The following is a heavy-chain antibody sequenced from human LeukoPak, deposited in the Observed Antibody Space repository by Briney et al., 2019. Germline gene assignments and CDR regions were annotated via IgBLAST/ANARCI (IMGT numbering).Heavy chain of an antibody. CDR3: AKDQAAVAAYYFDY. CDR2: ISGSGGST. Sequence: GGSLRLSCAASGFTFSSYAMSWVRQAPGKGLEWVSAISGSGGSTYYADSVKGRFTTSRDSSKNTLYLQMNSLRAEDTAVYYCAKDQAAVAAYYFDYWGQGTLVTVSS. CDR1: GFTFSSYA. V-gene: IGHV3-23*01. J-gene: IGHJ4*02. D-gene: IGHD6-19*01.